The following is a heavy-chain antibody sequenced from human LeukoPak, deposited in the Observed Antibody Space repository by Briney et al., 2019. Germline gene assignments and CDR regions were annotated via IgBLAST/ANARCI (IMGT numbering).Heavy chain of an antibody. J-gene: IGHJ4*02. V-gene: IGHV1-18*01. CDR3: VIGVAAAGLFDY. CDR2: ISTYNGNT. D-gene: IGHD6-13*01. Sequence: ASVKVSCKASGYTFTTYGISWVRQAPGQGLEWMGWISTYNGNTNYAQKLQGRVTMTTDTSTSTAYMELRSLRSDDTAVYYCVIGVAAAGLFDYWGQGTLVTVSS. CDR1: GYTFTTYG.